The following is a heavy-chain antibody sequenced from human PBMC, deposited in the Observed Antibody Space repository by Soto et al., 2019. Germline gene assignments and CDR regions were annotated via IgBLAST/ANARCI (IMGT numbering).Heavy chain of an antibody. D-gene: IGHD3-10*01. CDR3: ARAAGRSKLLPYYFDP. V-gene: IGHV1-3*01. Sequence: QVHLVQSGAEVQKPGASVRISCQASGYAFTTSAIHWVRQAPGQSLEWMGWINPATGDTKYSQNVRGRVTIALDTSATTAYLDLRSLASLDTAVYYCARAAGRSKLLPYYFDPWGQGTLVTVSS. CDR1: GYAFTTSA. CDR2: INPATGDT. J-gene: IGHJ5*02.